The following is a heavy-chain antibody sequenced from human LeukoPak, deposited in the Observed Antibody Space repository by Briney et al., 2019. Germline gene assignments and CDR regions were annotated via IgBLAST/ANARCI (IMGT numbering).Heavy chain of an antibody. CDR3: ARGGALIQLSSGVVYYYSGMDV. Sequence: ASVKVSCTASGYTFTGYYMHWVRQAPGHGLGWMGWINPNSGGTNNAHEVRDRVTMTRDTAIITAYMEKSRMTSYDTTVYYCARGGALIQLSSGVVYYYSGMDVWGQGTTVTVSS. CDR2: INPNSGGT. J-gene: IGHJ6*02. D-gene: IGHD5-18*01. V-gene: IGHV1-2*07. CDR1: GYTFTGYY.